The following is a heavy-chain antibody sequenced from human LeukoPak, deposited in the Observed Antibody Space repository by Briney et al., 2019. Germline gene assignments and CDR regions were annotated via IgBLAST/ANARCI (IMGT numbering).Heavy chain of an antibody. CDR1: GFTFSDYS. J-gene: IGHJ6*03. Sequence: PGGSLRLSCAPSGFTFSDYSMNWVRQAPDKGLEWVASISTVSTYTFYADSVKGRFTISRDNVRNSLYLQMSSLGAEDTAVYYCARDGSGFYLYNYMDIWGKGTTVTVSS. D-gene: IGHD6-25*01. CDR3: ARDGSGFYLYNYMDI. V-gene: IGHV3-21*01. CDR2: ISTVSTYT.